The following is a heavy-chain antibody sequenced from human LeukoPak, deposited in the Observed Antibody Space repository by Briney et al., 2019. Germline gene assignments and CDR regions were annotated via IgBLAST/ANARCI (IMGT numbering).Heavy chain of an antibody. J-gene: IGHJ5*02. D-gene: IGHD1-26*01. CDR1: GYTFTGYY. CDR3: AREAVGATEYNWFDP. V-gene: IGHV1-2*02. CDR2: INPNSGDT. Sequence: ASVKVSCKASGYTFTGYYMHWVRQAPGQGLEWMGWINPNSGDTNYAQKFQGRVTMTRDTSISTAYMELSRLRSDDTAVYYCAREAVGATEYNWFDPWGQGTLVTVSS.